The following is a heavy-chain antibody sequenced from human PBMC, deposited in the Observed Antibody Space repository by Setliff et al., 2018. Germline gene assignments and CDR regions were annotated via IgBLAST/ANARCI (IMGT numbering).Heavy chain of an antibody. Sequence: SETLSLTCTVSGASISSSRDYWGWIRQPPGKGLEWIGSIYYSGSTYYNPSLKSRVTISVDTSKNQFSLKLRSVTAADTAVYYRVRTFNGSPADRWGQGTLVTAPQ. CDR1: GASISSSRDY. CDR2: IYYSGST. V-gene: IGHV4-39*01. J-gene: IGHJ5*02. D-gene: IGHD2-2*01. CDR3: VRTFNGSPADR.